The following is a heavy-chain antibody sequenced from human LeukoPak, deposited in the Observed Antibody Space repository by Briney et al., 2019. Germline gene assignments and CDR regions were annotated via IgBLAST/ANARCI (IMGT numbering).Heavy chain of an antibody. D-gene: IGHD3-10*01. Sequence: PSETLSLTCAVYGGSFSGYYWSWIRQPPGKGLEWIGEINHSGSTNYNPSLKSRVTIFVDTSKNQISLKVTSVTAADTAVYYCAKSNGYGLIDIWGQGTMVTVSS. V-gene: IGHV4-34*01. J-gene: IGHJ3*02. CDR2: INHSGST. CDR3: AKSNGYGLIDI. CDR1: GGSFSGYY.